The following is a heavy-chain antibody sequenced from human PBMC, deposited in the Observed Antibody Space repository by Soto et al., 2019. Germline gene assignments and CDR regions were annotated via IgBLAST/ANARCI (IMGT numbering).Heavy chain of an antibody. Sequence: LTCTVSGGSISSGGYYWSWIRQHPGKGLEWIGYIYYSGSTYYNPSLKSRVTISVDTSKNQFSLKLSSVTAADTAVYYCARVQGRYYYYGMDVWGQGTTVTVSS. V-gene: IGHV4-31*03. CDR2: IYYSGST. D-gene: IGHD3-3*01. CDR3: ARVQGRYYYYGMDV. J-gene: IGHJ6*02. CDR1: GGSISSGGYY.